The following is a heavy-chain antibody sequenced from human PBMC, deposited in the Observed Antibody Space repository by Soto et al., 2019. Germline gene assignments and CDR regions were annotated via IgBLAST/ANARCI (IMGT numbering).Heavy chain of an antibody. CDR1: GYSFTSYD. CDR3: AREAAAGLVY. J-gene: IGHJ4*02. Sequence: QVQLVQSGAEVKKPGASVKVSCKASGYSFTSYDINWVRQATGQGLEWMGWMNPNSDNTAYAQTFQGRVTMTRNTSISTVYMELSSLRSEDTAVYYCAREAAAGLVYWGQGTLVTVSS. D-gene: IGHD6-13*01. V-gene: IGHV1-8*01. CDR2: MNPNSDNT.